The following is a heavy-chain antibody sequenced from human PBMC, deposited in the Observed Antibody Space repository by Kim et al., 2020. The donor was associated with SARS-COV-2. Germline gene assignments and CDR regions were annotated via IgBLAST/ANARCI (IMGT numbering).Heavy chain of an antibody. Sequence: GGSLRLSCAASGFTFDDYAMHWVRQAPGKGLEWVSGISWNSGSIGYADSVKGRFTISRDNAKNSLYLQMNSLRAEDTALYYCAKDIYYGSGSYGYYYYYGMDVWGQGTTVTVSS. J-gene: IGHJ6*02. CDR1: GFTFDDYA. CDR2: ISWNSGSI. D-gene: IGHD3-10*01. CDR3: AKDIYYGSGSYGYYYYYGMDV. V-gene: IGHV3-9*01.